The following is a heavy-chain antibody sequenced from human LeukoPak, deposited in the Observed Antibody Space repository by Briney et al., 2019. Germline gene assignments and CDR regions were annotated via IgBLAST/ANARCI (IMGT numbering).Heavy chain of an antibody. Sequence: ASVKVSCKASGYTFTSYGISWVRQAPGQGLEWMGWISAYNGNTNYVQKLQGRVTMTTDTSTSTAYMELRSLRSDDTAVYYCARDFWSGLKTSTDYWGQGTLVTVSS. J-gene: IGHJ4*02. CDR3: ARDFWSGLKTSTDY. CDR2: ISAYNGNT. D-gene: IGHD3-3*01. CDR1: GYTFTSYG. V-gene: IGHV1-18*01.